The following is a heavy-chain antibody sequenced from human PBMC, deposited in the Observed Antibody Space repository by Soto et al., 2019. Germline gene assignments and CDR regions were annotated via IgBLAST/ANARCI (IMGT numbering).Heavy chain of an antibody. Sequence: QVQLVQSGAEVKKPGASVKVSCKASGYTFSNYGIAWVRQAPGQGLEWVGWINAYRGNTNYAQKLQGRVTMTADTHTNKAYIEVTSLRSDDTAVYFCAREVVSSGYNFLRFEPWGQGTLVTVSS. CDR2: INAYRGNT. D-gene: IGHD6-19*01. CDR3: AREVVSSGYNFLRFEP. CDR1: GYTFSNYG. J-gene: IGHJ5*02. V-gene: IGHV1-18*01.